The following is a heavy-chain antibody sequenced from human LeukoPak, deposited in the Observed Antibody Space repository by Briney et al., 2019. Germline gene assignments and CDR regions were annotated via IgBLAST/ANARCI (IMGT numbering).Heavy chain of an antibody. Sequence: GGSLRPSCAASGFTFSNYAMTWVRQAPGKGLVWVSAISGSGISTYYADSVKGRFTISRDNSENTLFLHMDSLRAEDTAVYYCAKLRDTSTWFGFDYWGQGTLVTVSS. CDR3: AKLRDTSTWFGFDY. CDR2: ISGSGIST. D-gene: IGHD6-13*01. J-gene: IGHJ4*02. CDR1: GFTFSNYA. V-gene: IGHV3-23*01.